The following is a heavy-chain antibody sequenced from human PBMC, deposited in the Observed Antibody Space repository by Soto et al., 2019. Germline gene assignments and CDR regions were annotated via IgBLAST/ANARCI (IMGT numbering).Heavy chain of an antibody. V-gene: IGHV3-23*01. CDR2: ISGSGGST. CDR3: ASHSSSSFRWFDP. J-gene: IGHJ5*02. Sequence: SLRLSCAASGFTFSSYAMSWVRQAPGKGLEWVSAISGSGGSTYYADSVKGRFTISRDNSKNTLYLQMNSLRAEDTAVYYCASHSSSSFRWFDPWGQGTLVTVSS. CDR1: GFTFSSYA. D-gene: IGHD6-13*01.